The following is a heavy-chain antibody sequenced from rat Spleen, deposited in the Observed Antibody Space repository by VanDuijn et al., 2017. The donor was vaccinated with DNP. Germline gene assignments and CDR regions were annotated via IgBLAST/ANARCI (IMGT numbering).Heavy chain of an antibody. CDR3: ASRDYYDGYFDY. J-gene: IGHJ2*01. D-gene: IGHD1-12*02. CDR1: GFTFSNYD. Sequence: EVQLVESGGGLVQPGRSLKLSCAASGFTFSNYDMAWVRQAPTKGLEWVASISTSGGSTYYRDSVKGRFTVSRDNAKSTLYLQMASLRSEDTATYYCASRDYYDGYFDYWGQGVMVTVSS. V-gene: IGHV5-25*01. CDR2: ISTSGGST.